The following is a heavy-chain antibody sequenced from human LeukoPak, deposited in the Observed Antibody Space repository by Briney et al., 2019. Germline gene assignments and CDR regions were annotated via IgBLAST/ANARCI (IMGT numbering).Heavy chain of an antibody. CDR1: GGSISSYS. D-gene: IGHD3-16*01. Sequence: SETLSLTCTVSGGSISSYSWSWIRQPPGKGLEWIGYIYYSGSTNYNPSLKSRVTISVDTSKNQFSLKLSSVTAADTAVYYCARQVPRGVYYFDYWGQGTLVTVSS. V-gene: IGHV4-59*08. J-gene: IGHJ4*02. CDR2: IYYSGST. CDR3: ARQVPRGVYYFDY.